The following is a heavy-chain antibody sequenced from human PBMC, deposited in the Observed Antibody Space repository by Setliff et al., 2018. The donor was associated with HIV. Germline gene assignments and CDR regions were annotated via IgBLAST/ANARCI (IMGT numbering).Heavy chain of an antibody. CDR2: IYYSGST. D-gene: IGHD3-10*01. CDR3: ARHGLLWFGAGYNWFDP. CDR1: GGSISSSSYY. J-gene: IGHJ5*02. Sequence: SETLSLTCTVSGGSISSSSYYWGWIRQPPGKGLEWIGIIYYSGSTYYNPSLKSRVTISVDTSKNQFSLKLSSVTAADTAVYYCARHGLLWFGAGYNWFDPWGQGTLVTVSS. V-gene: IGHV4-39*01.